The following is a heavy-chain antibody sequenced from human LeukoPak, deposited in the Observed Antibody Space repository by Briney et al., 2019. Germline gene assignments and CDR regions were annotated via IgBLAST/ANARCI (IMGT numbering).Heavy chain of an antibody. CDR2: ISAYNGNT. V-gene: IGHV1-18*01. CDR1: GYTFTSYG. D-gene: IGHD3-10*01. Sequence: ASVKVSCKAPGYTFTSYGISWVRQAPGQGLEWMGWISAYNGNTNYAQKLQGRVTMTTDTSTSTAYMELRSLRSDDTAVYYCARGRNYVTMVRGVIRHDAFDIWGQGTMVTVSS. CDR3: ARGRNYVTMVRGVIRHDAFDI. J-gene: IGHJ3*02.